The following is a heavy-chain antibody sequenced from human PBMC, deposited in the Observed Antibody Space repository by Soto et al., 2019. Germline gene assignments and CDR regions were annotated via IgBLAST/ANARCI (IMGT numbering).Heavy chain of an antibody. Sequence: GASVKVSCKASGYTFTRYGISWVRQAPGQGLEWMGWISAYNTNTKYAQNFQGRVAMTTDTSTNTAYMELRSLRSDDTAIYYCARDNGYSYGYFDYWGQGTLVTV. CDR2: ISAYNTNT. D-gene: IGHD5-18*01. J-gene: IGHJ4*02. CDR1: GYTFTRYG. V-gene: IGHV1-18*01. CDR3: ARDNGYSYGYFDY.